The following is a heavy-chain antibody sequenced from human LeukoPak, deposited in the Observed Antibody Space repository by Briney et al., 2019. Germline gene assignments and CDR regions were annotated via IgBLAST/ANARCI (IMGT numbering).Heavy chain of an antibody. Sequence: GASVKVSCKASGGTFSSYAISWVRQAPGQGLEWMGGIIPIFGTANYAQKFQGRVTITADESTSTAYMELSSLRSEDTAVYYCAGGQPVDYGSGSYTYYFDYWGQGTLVTVSS. CDR3: AGGQPVDYGSGSYTYYFDY. CDR1: GGTFSSYA. V-gene: IGHV1-69*13. CDR2: IIPIFGTA. D-gene: IGHD3-10*01. J-gene: IGHJ4*02.